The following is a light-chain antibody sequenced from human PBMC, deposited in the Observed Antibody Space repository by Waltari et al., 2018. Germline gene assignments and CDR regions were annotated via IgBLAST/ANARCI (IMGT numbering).Light chain of an antibody. CDR3: SSYAGSNNYV. J-gene: IGLJ1*01. CDR2: DVG. Sequence: QSALTQPPSASGSPGQSVTISCTGTASDVGGYRYVSWCQQHPGTAPKLIIFDVGKRPSGVPDRFSGSKSGNTASLTVSGLQAEDEADYYCSSYAGSNNYVFGTGTKVTVL. CDR1: ASDVGGYRY. V-gene: IGLV2-8*01.